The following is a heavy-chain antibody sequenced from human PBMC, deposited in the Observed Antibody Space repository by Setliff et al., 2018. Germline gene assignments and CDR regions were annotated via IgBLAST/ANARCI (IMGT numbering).Heavy chain of an antibody. CDR3: ARAPHGWSAYYYYYYMDV. Sequence: PSETLSLTCAVYGGSFSGYYWSWIRQPPGKGLEWIGEINHSGSTNYNPSLKSRVTISVDTSKNQFSLKLSSVTAADTAVYYCARAPHGWSAYYYYYYMDVWGKGTTVTVSS. V-gene: IGHV4-34*01. CDR2: INHSGST. CDR1: GGSFSGYY. D-gene: IGHD2-15*01. J-gene: IGHJ6*03.